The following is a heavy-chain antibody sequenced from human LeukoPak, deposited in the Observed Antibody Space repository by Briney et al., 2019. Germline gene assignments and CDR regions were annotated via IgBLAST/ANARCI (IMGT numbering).Heavy chain of an antibody. CDR2: IYHSGST. V-gene: IGHV4-30-2*01. D-gene: IGHD4-17*01. Sequence: KASETLSLTCTVSGGSISSGGYYWSWIRQPPGKGLEWIGYIYHSGSTYYNPSLKSRVTISVDTSKNQFSLKLSSVTAADTAVYYCARDGSRGDYQFDYWGQGTLVTVSS. J-gene: IGHJ4*02. CDR3: ARDGSRGDYQFDY. CDR1: GGSISSGGYY.